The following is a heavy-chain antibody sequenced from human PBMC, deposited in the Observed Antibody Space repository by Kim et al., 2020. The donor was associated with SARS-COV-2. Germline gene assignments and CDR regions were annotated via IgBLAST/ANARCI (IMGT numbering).Heavy chain of an antibody. CDR3: VRCNGVNTWRLPVGAFDM. CDR2: VSRSGDDR. V-gene: IGHV3-7*01. Sequence: GGSLRLSCAASTFIFTNYWMNWVRQAPGKGLEWVASVSRSGDDRYYVDSVKGRFTISRDNARNSLFLQMDGLTDEDTAVYYCVRCNGVNTWRLPVGAFDMWREGTTVIVST. CDR1: TFIFTNYW. J-gene: IGHJ3*02. D-gene: IGHD2-8*01.